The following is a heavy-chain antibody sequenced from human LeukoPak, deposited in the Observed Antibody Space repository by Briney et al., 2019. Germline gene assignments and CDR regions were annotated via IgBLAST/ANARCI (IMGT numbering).Heavy chain of an antibody. CDR1: GFTSNTYW. J-gene: IGHJ4*02. V-gene: IGHV3-74*01. Sequence: GGSLRPSCAVSGFTSNTYWMHWVRQAPGKGLVWVSRINDDGTYTVYADSVKGRFTISRDNSKNTLYLQMNSLRADDTAVYYCAKHLGYSTSSGIDYWGQGTLVTVSS. CDR3: AKHLGYSTSSGIDY. D-gene: IGHD6-6*01. CDR2: INDDGTYT.